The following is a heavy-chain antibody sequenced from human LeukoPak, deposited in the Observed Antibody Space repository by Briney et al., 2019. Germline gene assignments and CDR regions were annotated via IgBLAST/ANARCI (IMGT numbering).Heavy chain of an antibody. V-gene: IGHV3-7*01. CDR2: IKYDGSEK. Sequence: GGSLRLSWAAYGFTFSTSWMSWVRQAPGNGLEWVANIKYDGSEKFYVDSVKGRFTISRDNSKNTLYLQMNSLRAEDTAVYYCAKDRGDYYDSSGYYSGGFDIWGQGTMVTVSS. J-gene: IGHJ3*02. CDR1: GFTFSTSW. D-gene: IGHD3-22*01. CDR3: AKDRGDYYDSSGYYSGGFDI.